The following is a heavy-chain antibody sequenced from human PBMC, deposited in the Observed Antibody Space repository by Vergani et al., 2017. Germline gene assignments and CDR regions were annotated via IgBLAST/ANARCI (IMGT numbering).Heavy chain of an antibody. V-gene: IGHV3-21*01. D-gene: IGHD6-6*01. CDR1: GFIFNKYN. Sequence: EVQLVESGGGLVKPGGALRLSCAASGFIFNKYNMNWVRQAPGKGLEWVSSISSSSSHIYYADSVKGRFTVSRENAKNSLYLQMNGLRAGDTAVYYCARRDSSSPALDYWGQGTLVTVSS. J-gene: IGHJ4*02. CDR2: ISSSSSHI. CDR3: ARRDSSSPALDY.